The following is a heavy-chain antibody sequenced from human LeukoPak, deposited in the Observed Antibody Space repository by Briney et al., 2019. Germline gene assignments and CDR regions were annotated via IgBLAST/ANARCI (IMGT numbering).Heavy chain of an antibody. Sequence: GASVKVSCKASGYTFTGYYMHWVRQAPGQGLEWMGWINPNSGGTNYAQKFQGRVTMTRDTSISTAYMELSRLRSDDTAIYYCAKDQNQYDLYYFDYWGQGTLVTVSS. J-gene: IGHJ4*02. D-gene: IGHD3-16*01. CDR2: INPNSGGT. CDR3: AKDQNQYDLYYFDY. V-gene: IGHV1-2*02. CDR1: GYTFTGYY.